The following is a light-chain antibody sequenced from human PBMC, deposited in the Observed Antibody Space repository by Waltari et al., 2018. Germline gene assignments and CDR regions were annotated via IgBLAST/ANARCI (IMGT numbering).Light chain of an antibody. Sequence: QSALTQPASVSGSPGQSITISCTGTSSDIGSYNLVSWYQQHPGKAPKLLIYEGSKRPSGVSIRFSGSKSGSTASLTISGLQTEDEADYYCCSYAGSSIFVVFGGGTKLTVL. J-gene: IGLJ2*01. CDR3: CSYAGSSIFVV. V-gene: IGLV2-23*03. CDR2: EGS. CDR1: SSDIGSYNL.